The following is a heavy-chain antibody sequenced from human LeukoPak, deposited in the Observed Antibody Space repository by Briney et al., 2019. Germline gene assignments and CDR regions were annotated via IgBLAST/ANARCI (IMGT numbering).Heavy chain of an antibody. CDR3: AKDCSSTSCPTSDY. V-gene: IGHV3-23*01. D-gene: IGHD2-2*01. J-gene: IGHJ4*02. CDR2: ISGSGVST. Sequence: GGSLRLSCAASGFTFSSYAMSWVRQAPGKGLEWVSAISGSGVSTYYADSVKGRFTISRDNSKNTLYLQMNSLRAEDTAVYYCAKDCSSTSCPTSDYWGQGTLVTVSA. CDR1: GFTFSSYA.